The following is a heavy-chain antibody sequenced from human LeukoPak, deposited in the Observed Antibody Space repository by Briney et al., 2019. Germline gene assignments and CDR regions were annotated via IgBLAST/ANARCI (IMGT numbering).Heavy chain of an antibody. V-gene: IGHV4-59*01. Sequence: SETLSLTCTVSGGSISSYYWSWIRQPPGMGLEWIGYIYYTGSTNYNPSLKSRVTISVDTSKNQFSLKLTSVTAADTAVYYCARAYCVGDCTVLHIYFDNWGQGTLVTVSS. CDR1: GGSISSYY. D-gene: IGHD2-21*02. CDR2: IYYTGST. CDR3: ARAYCVGDCTVLHIYFDN. J-gene: IGHJ4*02.